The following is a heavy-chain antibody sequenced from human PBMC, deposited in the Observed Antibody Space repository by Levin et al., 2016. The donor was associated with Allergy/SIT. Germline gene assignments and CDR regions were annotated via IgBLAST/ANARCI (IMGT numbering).Heavy chain of an antibody. Sequence: WIRQPPGKGLEWIGYIYYSGSTYYNPSLKSRVTISVDTSKNQFSLKLSSVTAADTAVYYCARGVVLRFLEWQYYYYYMDVWGKGTTVTVSS. CDR3: ARGVVLRFLEWQYYYYYMDV. J-gene: IGHJ6*03. V-gene: IGHV4-31*02. CDR2: IYYSGST. D-gene: IGHD3-3*01.